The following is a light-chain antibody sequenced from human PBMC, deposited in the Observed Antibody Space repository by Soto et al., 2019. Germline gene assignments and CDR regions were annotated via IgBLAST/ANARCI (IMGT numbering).Light chain of an antibody. CDR2: GST. V-gene: IGKV3-20*01. J-gene: IGKJ1*01. CDR3: QQYGSSPPT. CDR1: QSIISNY. Sequence: EIVLTQSPGTLSLSPGERATLSCRASQSIISNYLAWYQRRPGQAPRLLIYGSTSRATGIPARFSGSGSGTDFTLPITRLESEDFAVYYCQQYGSSPPTFGQGTKVEIK.